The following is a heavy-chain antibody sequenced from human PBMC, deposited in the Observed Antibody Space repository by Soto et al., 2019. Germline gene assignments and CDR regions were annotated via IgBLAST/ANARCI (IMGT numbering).Heavy chain of an antibody. CDR3: ARDPRSITGTTSSEDFQH. CDR1: GGTFSGYA. D-gene: IGHD1-1*01. Sequence: QAQLMQSGAEVKEPGSSVKVSCKASGGTFSGYAISWVRQAPGQGLEWLGGIIPIFGITNYAQKFQNRLTIAADESSATVSMDLRSLTSEDSAIYYCARDPRSITGTTSSEDFQHWGQGTLVSVS. V-gene: IGHV1-69*01. CDR2: IIPIFGIT. J-gene: IGHJ1*01.